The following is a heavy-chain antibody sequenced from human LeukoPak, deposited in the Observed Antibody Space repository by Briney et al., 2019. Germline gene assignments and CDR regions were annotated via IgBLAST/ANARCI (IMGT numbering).Heavy chain of an antibody. D-gene: IGHD2-15*01. V-gene: IGHV1-46*01. CDR1: GYTFTSYY. Sequence: LRGSVKVSCKASGYTFTSYYMHWVRQAPGQGLEWMGIINPSGGSTSYAQKFQGRVTMTRDMSTSTVYMELSSLRSEDTAVYYCARVGYCRGDRCYLHFDYWGQGTLVTVSS. CDR3: ARVGYCRGDRCYLHFDY. J-gene: IGHJ4*02. CDR2: INPSGGST.